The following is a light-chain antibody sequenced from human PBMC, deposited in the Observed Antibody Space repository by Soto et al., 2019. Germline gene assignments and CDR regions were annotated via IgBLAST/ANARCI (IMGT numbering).Light chain of an antibody. CDR3: QQYNDWPRT. J-gene: IGKJ1*01. V-gene: IGKV3-15*01. Sequence: EIVMTQSPATLSVSPGERANLSCRASQIVGTYLAWYQQKPGQAPRLLISGASTRATGISPRFIGGGSGTEFTLTISSLQSEDFAGYYGQQYNDWPRTFGQGTKVGIK. CDR2: GAS. CDR1: QIVGTY.